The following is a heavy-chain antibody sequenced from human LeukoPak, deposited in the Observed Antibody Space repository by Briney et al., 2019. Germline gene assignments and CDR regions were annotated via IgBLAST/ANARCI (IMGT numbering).Heavy chain of an antibody. CDR2: IYYSGST. J-gene: IGHJ5*02. Sequence: PSETLSLTCTVSGGSISSYYWSWIRQPPGKGLEWIGYIYYSGSTNYNPSLKSRVTISVDTSKNQFSLKLSSVTAADTAVYYCARGITYYDILTGYLGGYNWFDPWGQGTLVTVSS. CDR1: GGSISSYY. D-gene: IGHD3-9*01. V-gene: IGHV4-59*01. CDR3: ARGITYYDILTGYLGGYNWFDP.